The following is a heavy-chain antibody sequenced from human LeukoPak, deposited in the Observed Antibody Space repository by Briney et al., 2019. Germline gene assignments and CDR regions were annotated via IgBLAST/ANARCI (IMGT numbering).Heavy chain of an antibody. Sequence: GGSLRLSCAASGFTFSSYWMNWARQAPGKGLEWVASINHNGNVNYYVDSVKGRFTISRDTAKTSLYLQMSNLRAEDTAVSFCARGGGLDVWGQGATVTVSS. CDR1: GFTFSSYW. D-gene: IGHD3-16*01. V-gene: IGHV3-7*03. CDR2: INHNGNVN. CDR3: ARGGGLDV. J-gene: IGHJ6*02.